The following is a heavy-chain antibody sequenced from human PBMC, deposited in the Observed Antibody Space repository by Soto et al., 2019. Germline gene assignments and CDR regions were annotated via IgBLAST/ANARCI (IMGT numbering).Heavy chain of an antibody. V-gene: IGHV3-21*01. CDR1: GFTFSSYS. J-gene: IGHJ5*02. Sequence: GSLRLSCAASGFTFSSYSMNWVRQAPGKGLEWVSSISSSSSYIYYADSVKGRFTISRDNAKNSLYLQMNSLRAEDTAVYYCARGPGPNWFDPWGQGTLVTVPS. CDR3: ARGPGPNWFDP. CDR2: ISSSSSYI.